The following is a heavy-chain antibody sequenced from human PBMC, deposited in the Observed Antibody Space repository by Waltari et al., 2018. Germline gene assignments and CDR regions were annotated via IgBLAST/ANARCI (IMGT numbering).Heavy chain of an antibody. CDR3: ARAWFNSGFDY. CDR1: GYTFTANY. J-gene: IGHJ4*02. CDR2: SHPNSVAT. Sequence: QVQLVQSGAEVKRPGASVKVSCKASGYTFTANYVHWVGQAPGQGLEWMGWSHPNSVATDYAHHFQVMGTMTLYTSISTLYMELSRLGSDDTAVYYFARAWFNSGFDYWGQGSLVTVSS. D-gene: IGHD3-10*01. V-gene: IGHV1-2*07.